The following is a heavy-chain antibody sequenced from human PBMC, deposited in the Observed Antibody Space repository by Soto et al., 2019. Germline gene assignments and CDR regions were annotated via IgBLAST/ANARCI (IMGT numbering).Heavy chain of an antibody. CDR3: ASSMLRPLDLNY. J-gene: IGHJ4*02. Sequence: RRLSCTASGFTFSSHWMHWVRQAPGQGLVWVSRINTDGSYTNYADYVKGRFTVPRDNAKNTLYLQMNSLRAEDSAVYYCASSMLRPLDLNYWGQGALVTVSS. V-gene: IGHV3-74*01. D-gene: IGHD3-10*01. CDR2: INTDGSYT. CDR1: GFTFSSHW.